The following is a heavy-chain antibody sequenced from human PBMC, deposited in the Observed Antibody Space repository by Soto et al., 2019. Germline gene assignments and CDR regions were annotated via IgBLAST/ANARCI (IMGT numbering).Heavy chain of an antibody. Sequence: QVQLQESGPGLVKPSQTLSLTCTVSGGSISSGGYYWSWIRQHPGKGLEWIGYIYYSGSTYYNPYLRSRVTISVDTSKNQFSLKLSSVTAADTAVYYCARDQGTQLWPSPWFDPWGQGTLVTVSS. CDR3: ARDQGTQLWPSPWFDP. J-gene: IGHJ5*02. CDR2: IYYSGST. CDR1: GGSISSGGYY. V-gene: IGHV4-31*03. D-gene: IGHD5-18*01.